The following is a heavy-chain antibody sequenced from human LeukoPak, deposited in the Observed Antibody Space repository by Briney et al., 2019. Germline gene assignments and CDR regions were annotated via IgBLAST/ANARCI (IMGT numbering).Heavy chain of an antibody. Sequence: SETLSLTCTVSGGSISSGSYYWSWIRQPAGKGLEWIGRIYTSGSTNYNPSLKSRVTISVDTSKSQFSLKLSSVTAADTAVYYCARERITLDYWDQGTLVTVSS. J-gene: IGHJ4*02. V-gene: IGHV4-61*02. CDR2: IYTSGST. D-gene: IGHD3-10*01. CDR1: GGSISSGSYY. CDR3: ARERITLDY.